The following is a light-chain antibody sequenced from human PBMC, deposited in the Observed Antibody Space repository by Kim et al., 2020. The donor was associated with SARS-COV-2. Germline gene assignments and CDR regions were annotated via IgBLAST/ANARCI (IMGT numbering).Light chain of an antibody. J-gene: IGKJ2*01. CDR1: QSVGSY. Sequence: SPGDRATLSCRASQSVGSYLTWYQQKPGQAHRLLIYDASTRATGIPARFSGSGSGTDFTLTISSLEPEDFAVYYCQQRSNWPPLYTFGQGTKLEI. V-gene: IGKV3-11*01. CDR3: QQRSNWPPLYT. CDR2: DAS.